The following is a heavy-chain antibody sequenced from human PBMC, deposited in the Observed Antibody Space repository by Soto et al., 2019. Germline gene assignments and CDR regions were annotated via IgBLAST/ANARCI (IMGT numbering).Heavy chain of an antibody. Sequence: GGSFRLSCGASGFTFRTCALHWVRQAPGKGLEWVAVISYDGSNKYYADSVKGRFTISRDNSKNTLYLQMNSLRAEDTAVYYCARGYCSGGSCYPKVYWGQRT. V-gene: IGHV3-30-3*01. J-gene: IGHJ4*02. CDR3: ARGYCSGGSCYPKVY. D-gene: IGHD2-15*01. CDR1: GFTFRTCA. CDR2: ISYDGSNK.